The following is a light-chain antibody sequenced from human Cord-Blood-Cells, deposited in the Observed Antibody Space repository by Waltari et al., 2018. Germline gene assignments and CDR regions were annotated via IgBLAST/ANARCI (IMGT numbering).Light chain of an antibody. CDR3: SSYTSSSTYV. CDR1: PGCVRGYNH. J-gene: IGLJ1*01. Sequence: QSALTQPASVSGFPGQSITLPCTGTPGCVRGYNHYSWYQQLPGKATKLMIYDVSTRPSGVSNRFSGSKSGNTASLTISGLQAEDEADYYCSSYTSSSTYVFGTGTKVTVL. V-gene: IGLV2-14*01. CDR2: DVS.